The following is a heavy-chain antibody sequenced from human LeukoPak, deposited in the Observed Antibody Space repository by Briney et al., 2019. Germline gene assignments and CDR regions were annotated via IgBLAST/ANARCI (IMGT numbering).Heavy chain of an antibody. CDR2: ISGSGGST. Sequence: GGSLRLSCAASGFTFSSYAMSWVRQAPGKGLEWVSAISGSGGSTYYADSVKGRFTISRDNSKNTLYLQMNSLRAEDTAVYYCAKNSFPYDFWSGYYTSDYWGQGTLVTVSS. CDR3: AKNSFPYDFWSGYYTSDY. J-gene: IGHJ4*02. CDR1: GFTFSSYA. V-gene: IGHV3-23*01. D-gene: IGHD3-3*01.